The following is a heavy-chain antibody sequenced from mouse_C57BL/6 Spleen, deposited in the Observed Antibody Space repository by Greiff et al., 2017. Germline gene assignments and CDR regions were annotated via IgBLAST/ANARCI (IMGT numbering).Heavy chain of an antibody. Sequence: VQLQQPGAELVKPGASVKLSCKASGYTFTSYWMQWVKQRPGQGLEWIGEIDPSDSYTNYNQKFKGKATLTVDTSSSTAYMQLSSLTSGDSAVYYCARRGYGSSSFAYWGQGTLVTVSA. CDR3: ARRGYGSSSFAY. D-gene: IGHD1-1*01. CDR2: IDPSDSYT. V-gene: IGHV1-50*01. J-gene: IGHJ3*01. CDR1: GYTFTSYW.